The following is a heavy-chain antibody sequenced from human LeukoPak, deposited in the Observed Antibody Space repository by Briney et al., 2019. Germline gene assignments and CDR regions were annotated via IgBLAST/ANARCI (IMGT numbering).Heavy chain of an antibody. CDR2: IIPIFGTA. Sequence: SVKVSCKASGGTFSSYAISWVRQAPGQGLEWMGGIIPIFGTANYAQKFQGRVTITADKSTSTAYMELSSLRSEDTAVHYCASLFDCVWGGYWGQGTLVTVSS. J-gene: IGHJ4*02. V-gene: IGHV1-69*06. D-gene: IGHD3-16*01. CDR1: GGTFSSYA. CDR3: ASLFDCVWGGY.